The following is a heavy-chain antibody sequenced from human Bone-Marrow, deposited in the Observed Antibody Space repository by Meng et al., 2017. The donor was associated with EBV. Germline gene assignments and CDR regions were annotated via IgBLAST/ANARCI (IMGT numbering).Heavy chain of an antibody. Sequence: QVQLGQSGAEVKKPGASLKAPCKASGYTFTGYYIHWVRQAPGQGLEWVGRINPNSGGTNYAEKFQGRVTMTRDTSITTAFMELSSLKSDDTAVYYCAMGLATDFDYWGQGTLVTVSS. CDR3: AMGLATDFDY. CDR1: GYTFTGYY. D-gene: IGHD5-12*01. V-gene: IGHV1-2*02. J-gene: IGHJ4*02. CDR2: INPNSGGT.